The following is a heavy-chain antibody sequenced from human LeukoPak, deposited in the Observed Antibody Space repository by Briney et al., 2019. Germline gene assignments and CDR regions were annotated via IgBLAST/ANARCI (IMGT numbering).Heavy chain of an antibody. CDR2: ISAYNGNT. CDR1: GYTFTSYG. CDR3: ARVPYSSGWFGTYYFDY. D-gene: IGHD6-19*01. Sequence: GASVKVSCKASGYTFTSYGISWVRQAPGQGLEWMGWISAYNGNTNYAQKLQGRVTMPTDTSTSTAYMELRSLRSDDTAVYYCARVPYSSGWFGTYYFDYWGQGTLVTVSS. J-gene: IGHJ4*02. V-gene: IGHV1-18*01.